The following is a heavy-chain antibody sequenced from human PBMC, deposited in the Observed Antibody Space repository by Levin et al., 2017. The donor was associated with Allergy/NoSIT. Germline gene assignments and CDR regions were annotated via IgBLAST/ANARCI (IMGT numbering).Heavy chain of an antibody. CDR3: ARQRRGILSTGWFDP. J-gene: IGHJ5*02. Sequence: PSETLSLTCAVYGGSFSGYYWSWIRQPPGKGLEWIGEINHSGSTNYNPSLKSRVTISVDTSKNQFSLKLSSVTAADTAVYYCARQRRGILSTGWFDPWGQGTLVTVSS. V-gene: IGHV4-34*01. D-gene: IGHD3-16*02. CDR2: INHSGST. CDR1: GGSFSGYY.